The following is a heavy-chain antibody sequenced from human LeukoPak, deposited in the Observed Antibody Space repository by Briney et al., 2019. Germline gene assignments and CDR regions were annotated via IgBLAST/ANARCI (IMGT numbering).Heavy chain of an antibody. V-gene: IGHV3-33*01. CDR3: ARDPGTTTHGMDV. CDR1: GFTFSNYG. Sequence: GGSLRLSCTASGFTFSNYGMHWVRQAPGRGLEWVAVVWSDGSNKNYADSVKGRFTISKDNYKNTLYLQMSSLRAADTAVYYCARDPGTTTHGMDVWGQGATVTVSS. J-gene: IGHJ6*02. CDR2: VWSDGSNK. D-gene: IGHD1-1*01.